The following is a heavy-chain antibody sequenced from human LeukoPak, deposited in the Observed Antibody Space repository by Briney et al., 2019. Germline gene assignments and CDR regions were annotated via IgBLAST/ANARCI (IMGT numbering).Heavy chain of an antibody. Sequence: SETLSLTCTVSGGSISSYYWRWIRQPAGKGLEWIGRIYTSGSTNYNPSLKSRVTMSVDTSKNQFSLKLSSVTAADTAVYYCARGNSGPYYYGSGSYYTWFDPWGQGTLVTVSS. CDR2: IYTSGST. CDR1: GGSISSYY. D-gene: IGHD3-10*01. V-gene: IGHV4-4*07. CDR3: ARGNSGPYYYGSGSYYTWFDP. J-gene: IGHJ5*02.